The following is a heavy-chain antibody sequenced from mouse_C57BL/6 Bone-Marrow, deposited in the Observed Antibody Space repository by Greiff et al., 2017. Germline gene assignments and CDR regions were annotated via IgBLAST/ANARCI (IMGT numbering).Heavy chain of an antibody. CDR3: ARRDGYPFAY. V-gene: IGHV5-6*02. Sequence: DVKLVESVGDLVKPGGSLKLSCAASGFTFSSYGLSWVRQTPDKRLEWVATISSGGSYTYYPDSVKGRFTISRDNAKNTLYLQMSSLKSEDTALYYCARRDGYPFAYWGQGTLVTVSA. CDR1: GFTFSSYG. J-gene: IGHJ3*01. D-gene: IGHD2-3*01. CDR2: ISSGGSYT.